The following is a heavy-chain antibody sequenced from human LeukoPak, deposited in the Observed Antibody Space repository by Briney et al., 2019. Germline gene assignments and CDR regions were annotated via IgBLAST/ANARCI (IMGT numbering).Heavy chain of an antibody. Sequence: GGSLRLSCAASGFTFDDYGMNWVRQAPGKGLEWVSGINWNGSSTVYADSVKGRFTISRDNAKNSLYLQMNSLKAQDTAFYYCARHYSNYVNVRPDIAAAGTHYMDVWGKGTTVTVSS. D-gene: IGHD6-13*01. CDR1: GFTFDDYG. CDR2: INWNGSST. J-gene: IGHJ6*03. CDR3: ARHYSNYVNVRPDIAAAGTHYMDV. V-gene: IGHV3-20*04.